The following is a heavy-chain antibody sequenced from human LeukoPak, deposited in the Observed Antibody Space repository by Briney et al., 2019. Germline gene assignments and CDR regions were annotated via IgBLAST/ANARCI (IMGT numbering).Heavy chain of an antibody. CDR3: ANSNDAFDI. Sequence: GRSLRLSCAASGFTFYDYAMHWVRQAPGKGLEWVSGISWNSGSIVYADSVKGRFTISRDNAKNSLYLQMNSLRAEDTALYYCANSNDAFDIWGQGTMVTVSS. J-gene: IGHJ3*02. CDR2: ISWNSGSI. CDR1: GFTFYDYA. V-gene: IGHV3-9*01.